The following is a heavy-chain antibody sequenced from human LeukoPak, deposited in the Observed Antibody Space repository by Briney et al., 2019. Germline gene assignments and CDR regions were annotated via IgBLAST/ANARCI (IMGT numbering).Heavy chain of an antibody. CDR3: AKGGDVVVPAAQWFDP. CDR1: GFTFSSYA. J-gene: IGHJ5*02. D-gene: IGHD2-2*01. CDR2: ISGSGGST. Sequence: GGSLRLSCAASGFTFSSYAMSWVRQAPGKGLEWVSAISGSGGSTYYADSVKGRFTISRDNSKNTLYLQMNSLRAEDTAVYYCAKGGDVVVPAAQWFDPWGQGTLVTVSS. V-gene: IGHV3-23*01.